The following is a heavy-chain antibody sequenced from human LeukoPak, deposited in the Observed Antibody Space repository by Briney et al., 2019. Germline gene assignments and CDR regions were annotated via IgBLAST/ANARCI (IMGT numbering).Heavy chain of an antibody. D-gene: IGHD6-13*01. CDR3: ARGGSSWYPHFDY. CDR2: IIPILGIA. V-gene: IGHV1-69*04. CDR1: GGTFSSYA. Sequence: ASVKVSCKASGGTFSSYAISWVRQAPGQGLEWMGRIIPILGIANYAQKFQGRVTITADKSTSTAYMELSSLRAEDTAVYYCARGGSSWYPHFDYWGQGTLVTVSS. J-gene: IGHJ4*02.